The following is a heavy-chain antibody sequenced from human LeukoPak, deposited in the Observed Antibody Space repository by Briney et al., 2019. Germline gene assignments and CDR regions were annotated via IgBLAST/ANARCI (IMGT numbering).Heavy chain of an antibody. J-gene: IGHJ4*02. V-gene: IGHV7-4-1*02. CDR1: GYAFTSYD. CDR2: INTNTGNP. Sequence: ASVKVSCKASGYAFTSYDINWVRQAPGQGLEWMGRINTNTGNPTYAQGFTGRFVFSLDTSVSTAYLQISSLKAEDTAVYYCARVMATGREPHDYWGQGTLVTVSS. D-gene: IGHD5-24*01. CDR3: ARVMATGREPHDY.